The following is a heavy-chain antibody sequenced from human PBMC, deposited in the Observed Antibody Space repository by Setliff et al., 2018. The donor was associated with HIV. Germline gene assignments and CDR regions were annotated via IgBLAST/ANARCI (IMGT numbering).Heavy chain of an antibody. V-gene: IGHV1-18*01. CDR3: ARVLEPGIAVVTHAFDI. CDR1: GYTFTSYG. J-gene: IGHJ3*02. Sequence: ASVKVSCKASGYTFTSYGVSWVRQAPGQGLEWMGWISAYNRNVNYSQKVQGRVTMTTDTSTSTAYMELKNLKSDDTAVYYCARVLEPGIAVVTHAFDIWGQGTMVTVSS. CDR2: ISAYNRNV. D-gene: IGHD6-19*01.